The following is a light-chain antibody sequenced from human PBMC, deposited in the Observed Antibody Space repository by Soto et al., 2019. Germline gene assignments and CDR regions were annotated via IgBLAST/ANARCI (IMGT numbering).Light chain of an antibody. CDR3: QQYNTYSWT. J-gene: IGKJ1*01. CDR1: QSISNR. V-gene: IGKV1-5*03. Sequence: DIQMTQFPSTLSASVGDRVTSTCRASQSISNRLAWFQQKSGEAPNLLIHKASSLESGVPSRFSGSGSGTEFTLTISSLQPDDFATYYCQQYNTYSWTFGQGTKVDIK. CDR2: KAS.